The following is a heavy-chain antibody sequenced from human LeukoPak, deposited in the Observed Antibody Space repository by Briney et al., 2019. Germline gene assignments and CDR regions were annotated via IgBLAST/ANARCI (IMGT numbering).Heavy chain of an antibody. CDR3: ARGLPTSDAFDI. CDR1: GGSISNYY. V-gene: IGHV4-59*01. D-gene: IGHD1-1*01. J-gene: IGHJ3*02. CDR2: TYYSGST. Sequence: SETLSLTCTVSGGSISNYYWSWIRQPPGKGPEWIGYTYYSGSTNYNPSLKSRVTISVDTSKNQFSLKLSSVTAADTAVYYCARGLPTSDAFDIWGQGTMVTVSS.